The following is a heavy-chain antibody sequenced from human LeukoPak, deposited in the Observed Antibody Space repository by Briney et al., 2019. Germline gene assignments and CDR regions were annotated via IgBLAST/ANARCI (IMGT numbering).Heavy chain of an antibody. CDR2: ISWNSGSI. J-gene: IGHJ3*02. CDR1: GFTFDDYA. D-gene: IGHD3-3*01. CDR3: AKADSSLLEWLAAFDI. Sequence: GGSLRLSCAASGFTFDDYAMHWVRQAPGKGLEWGSGISWNSGSIGYADSVKGRFTISRDNAKNSLYLQMNSLRAEDTALYYCAKADSSLLEWLAAFDIWGQGTMVTVSS. V-gene: IGHV3-9*01.